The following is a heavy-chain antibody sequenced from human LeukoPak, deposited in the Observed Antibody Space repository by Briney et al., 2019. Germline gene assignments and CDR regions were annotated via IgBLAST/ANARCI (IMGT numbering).Heavy chain of an antibody. CDR3: ARDRLRLGYERTNWFDP. J-gene: IGHJ5*02. D-gene: IGHD2-15*01. CDR1: GYIFTGYY. V-gene: IGHV1-2*02. CDR2: INPNSGGT. Sequence: ASVKVSCKASGYIFTGYYMHWVRQAPGQGLEWMGWINPNSGGTNYGQKFQGRVTMTRGMSISTAYMELSRLRSDDTAVYYCARDRLRLGYERTNWFDPWGQGTLVTVSS.